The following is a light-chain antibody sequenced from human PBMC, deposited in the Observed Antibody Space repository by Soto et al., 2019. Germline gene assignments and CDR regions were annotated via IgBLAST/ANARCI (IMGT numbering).Light chain of an antibody. Sequence: DVQMNTSPSTLSASEGDRFTIICRASQSISVWLAWYQQKAGKAPNLLIYKASRLESGVPSRFSGSGSETEFTLTISGLQPGDFATYYCQQYNSYSFGQGTKVDIK. CDR2: KAS. J-gene: IGKJ1*01. CDR1: QSISVW. V-gene: IGKV1-5*03. CDR3: QQYNSYS.